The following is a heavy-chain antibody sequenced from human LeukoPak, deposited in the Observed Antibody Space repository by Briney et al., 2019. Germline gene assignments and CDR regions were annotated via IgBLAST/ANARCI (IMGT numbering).Heavy chain of an antibody. CDR2: ISGSGGSA. Sequence: PGGSLRLSCVVSGFSFRSFAMSWVRQAPGKGLEWVSFISGSGGSADYADSVKGRFIISRDNAKNTLYLQIGSLRAEDTAIYYCIGSTGWVGQWGQGTLVTVSS. CDR1: GFSFRSFA. V-gene: IGHV3-23*01. D-gene: IGHD6-19*01. CDR3: IGSTGWVGQ. J-gene: IGHJ4*02.